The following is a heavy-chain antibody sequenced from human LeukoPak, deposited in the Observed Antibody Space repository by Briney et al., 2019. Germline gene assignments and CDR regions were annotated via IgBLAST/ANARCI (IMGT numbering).Heavy chain of an antibody. Sequence: GGSLRLSCAASGFTFSSYSMNWVRQAPGKGLEWVSSISSSSSYIYYADSVKGRFTISRDNAKNSLYLQMNSLRAEDTAVYYCARESGSGDYVGWGQGNLVTVSS. CDR2: ISSSSSYI. CDR3: ARESGSGDYVG. J-gene: IGHJ4*02. CDR1: GFTFSSYS. V-gene: IGHV3-21*01. D-gene: IGHD4-17*01.